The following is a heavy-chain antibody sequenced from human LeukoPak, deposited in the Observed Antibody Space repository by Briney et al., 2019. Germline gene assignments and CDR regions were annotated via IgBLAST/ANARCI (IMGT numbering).Heavy chain of an antibody. CDR2: INPHSGGI. J-gene: IGHJ5*02. CDR3: ARVLVGAPRTNWFDP. V-gene: IGHV1-2*02. D-gene: IGHD1-26*01. Sequence: GASVKVSCKASGYTFSGYYLHWVRQAPGQGLEWMGWINPHSGGINYAQKFQGRVTMTRDTSISTAYMELSRLRSDDTAVYYCARVLVGAPRTNWFDPWGQGTLVTVSS. CDR1: GYTFSGYY.